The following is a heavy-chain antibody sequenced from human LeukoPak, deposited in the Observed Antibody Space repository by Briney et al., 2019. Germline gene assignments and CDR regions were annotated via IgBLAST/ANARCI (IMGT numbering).Heavy chain of an antibody. J-gene: IGHJ4*02. D-gene: IGHD2-15*01. CDR3: AREWDCSGGICFPRGFDL. V-gene: IGHV1-69*05. CDR2: IIPIFGTA. CDR1: GGTFSSYA. Sequence: LVKVSFKASGGTFSSYAISWVRQAPGQGLEWMGRIIPIFGTANYAQKFQGRVTITTDESTSTTYMELSSLRSEDTAVYYCAREWDCSGGICFPRGFDLWGQGTLVTVSS.